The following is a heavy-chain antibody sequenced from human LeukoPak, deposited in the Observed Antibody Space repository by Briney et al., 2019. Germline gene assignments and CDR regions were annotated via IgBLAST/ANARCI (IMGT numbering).Heavy chain of an antibody. J-gene: IGHJ4*02. CDR2: INPSGGST. V-gene: IGHV1-46*01. D-gene: IGHD3-10*01. CDR1: GYTFTSYH. CDR3: ARGTWFGEFSY. Sequence: GASVKVSCKASGYTFTSYHVHWVRQAPGQGLEWMGIINPSGGSTTYAQKFQGRVTMTRDTSTSTVYIELSSLRSEDTAVYYCARGTWFGEFSYWGQGTLVTVSS.